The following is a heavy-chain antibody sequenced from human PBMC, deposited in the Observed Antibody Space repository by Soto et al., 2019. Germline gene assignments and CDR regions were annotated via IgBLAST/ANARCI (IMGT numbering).Heavy chain of an antibody. D-gene: IGHD3-3*01. J-gene: IGHJ3*01. Sequence: GGSLRLSCAASGFTVSSYHMSWVRQAPGKGLEFLATIKPDGSDTYYVDSVKGRFTISRDNAKNSLSLQMNSLRAEDTALYYCATDLNWSGTWGQGTMVTVSS. CDR1: GFTVSSYH. V-gene: IGHV3-7*01. CDR3: ATDLNWSGT. CDR2: IKPDGSDT.